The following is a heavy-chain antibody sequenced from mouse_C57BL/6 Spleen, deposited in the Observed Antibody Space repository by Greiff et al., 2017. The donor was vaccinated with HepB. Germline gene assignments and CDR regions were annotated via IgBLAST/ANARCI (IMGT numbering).Heavy chain of an antibody. D-gene: IGHD2-4*01. CDR3: TLYDYYFPWFAY. Sequence: VQLQQSGAELVRPGASVTLSCKASGYTFTDYEMHWVKQTPVHGLEWIGAIDPETGGTAYNQKFKGKARLTADKSSSTSYMELSSLTSEDSAVYYCTLYDYYFPWFAYWGQGTLVTVSS. CDR2: IDPETGGT. CDR1: GYTFTDYE. V-gene: IGHV1-15*01. J-gene: IGHJ3*01.